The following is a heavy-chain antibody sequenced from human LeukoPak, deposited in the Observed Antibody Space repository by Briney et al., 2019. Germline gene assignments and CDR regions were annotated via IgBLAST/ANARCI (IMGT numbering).Heavy chain of an antibody. CDR3: ARYEQQLETLDY. CDR1: GYTFTGYY. Sequence: ASAKVSCKASGYTFTGYYMHWVRQAPGQGLEWMGWINPNSGGTNYAQKFQGRVTMTRDTSISTAYMELSRLRSDDTAVYYCARYEQQLETLDYWGQGTLVTVSS. V-gene: IGHV1-2*02. J-gene: IGHJ4*02. D-gene: IGHD6-13*01. CDR2: INPNSGGT.